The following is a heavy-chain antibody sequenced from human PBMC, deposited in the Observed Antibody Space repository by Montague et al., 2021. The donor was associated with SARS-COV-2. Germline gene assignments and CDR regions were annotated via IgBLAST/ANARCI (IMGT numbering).Heavy chain of an antibody. CDR1: GGSISSSSYY. CDR2: IYYSGST. D-gene: IGHD3-10*01. Sequence: SETLSLTCTVSGGSISSSSYYWGWIRQPPGKGLEWIGSIYYSGSTYYNPSLKSRVTISVDTSKNQFSLKLGSVTAADTAVYYCARLPDLLLWFGEALDYWGQGTLVTVSS. V-gene: IGHV4-39*01. CDR3: ARLPDLLLWFGEALDY. J-gene: IGHJ4*02.